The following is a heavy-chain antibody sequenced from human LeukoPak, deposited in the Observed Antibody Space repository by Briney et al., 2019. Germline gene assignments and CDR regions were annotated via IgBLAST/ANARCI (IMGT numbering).Heavy chain of an antibody. CDR1: SFISFW. CDR2: IYYSGST. V-gene: IGHV4-39*01. D-gene: IGHD3-3*01. Sequence: SFISFWMNWVRQAPGKGLEWIGSIYYSGSTYYNPSLKSRVTISVDTSKNQFSLKLSSVTAADTAAYYCARHLGDYDFWSGLTYYYYMDVWGKGTTVTVSS. CDR3: ARHLGDYDFWSGLTYYYYMDV. J-gene: IGHJ6*03.